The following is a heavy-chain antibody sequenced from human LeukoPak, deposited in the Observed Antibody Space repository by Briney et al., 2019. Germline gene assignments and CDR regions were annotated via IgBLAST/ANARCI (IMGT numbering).Heavy chain of an antibody. V-gene: IGHV3-21*01. J-gene: IGHJ4*02. CDR3: ASYSSSWYKGVDY. CDR1: GFTFSSYS. D-gene: IGHD6-13*01. Sequence: PGGSLRLSCAASGFTFSSYSMNWVRQAPGKGLEWVSSISSSSSYIYYADSVKGRFTISRDNAKNSLYLQMNSLRAEDTAVYYCASYSSSWYKGVDYWGQGTLVTVSS. CDR2: ISSSSSYI.